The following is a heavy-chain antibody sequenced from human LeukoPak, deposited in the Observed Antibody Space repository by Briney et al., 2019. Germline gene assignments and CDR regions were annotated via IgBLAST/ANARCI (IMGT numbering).Heavy chain of an antibody. D-gene: IGHD5-18*01. CDR2: TRSKANSYAT. CDR3: TRLGGGYSYAIQGDIDY. V-gene: IGHV3-73*01. Sequence: PGGSLRLSCAASGSTFSGSAMHWVRQASGKGLEWVGRTRSKANSYATAYAASVKGRFTISRDDSKNTAYLQMNSLKTEDTAVYYCTRLGGGYSYAIQGDIDYWGQGTLVTVSS. CDR1: GSTFSGSA. J-gene: IGHJ4*02.